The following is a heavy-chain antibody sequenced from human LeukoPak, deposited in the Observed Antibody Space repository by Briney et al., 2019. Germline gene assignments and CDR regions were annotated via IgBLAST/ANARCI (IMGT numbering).Heavy chain of an antibody. CDR2: IRYDGSNK. V-gene: IGHV3-30*02. CDR3: AKAGGSGGSCYSLGGY. D-gene: IGHD2-15*01. J-gene: IGHJ4*02. CDR1: GFTFSRYG. Sequence: GGSLRLSCAASGFTFSRYGMHWVRQAPGKGLEWVAFIRYDGSNKYYADSVKGRFTISRDNSKNTLYLQMNSLRAEDTAVYYCAKAGGSGGSCYSLGGYWGQGTLVTASS.